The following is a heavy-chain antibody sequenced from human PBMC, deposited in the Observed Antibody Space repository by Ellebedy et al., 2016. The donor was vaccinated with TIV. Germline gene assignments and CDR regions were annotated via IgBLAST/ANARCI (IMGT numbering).Heavy chain of an antibody. Sequence: AASVKVSCKASGYTFTSYGISWVRQAPGQGLEWMGWISAYNGNTNYAQKLQGRVTMTTDTSTSTAYMELRSLRSDDTAVYYCARRPYMVRGIHYYYYGMDVWGQGTTVTVSS. J-gene: IGHJ6*02. CDR2: ISAYNGNT. D-gene: IGHD3-10*01. CDR3: ARRPYMVRGIHYYYYGMDV. CDR1: GYTFTSYG. V-gene: IGHV1-18*01.